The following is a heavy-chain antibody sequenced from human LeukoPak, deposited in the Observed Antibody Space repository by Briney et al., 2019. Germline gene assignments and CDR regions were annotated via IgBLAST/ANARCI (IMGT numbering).Heavy chain of an antibody. D-gene: IGHD2-2*01. Sequence: GGSLRLSCATSGFTFSSYAMSWVRQAPGKGLEWVSGISGSGGSTYYADSVKGRFTISRDNTKNTLYLQMNSLRAEDTAVYYCAKDRHAPGRYCSSTSCFPFDSWGQGTLVTVSS. V-gene: IGHV3-23*01. CDR3: AKDRHAPGRYCSSTSCFPFDS. CDR2: ISGSGGST. CDR1: GFTFSSYA. J-gene: IGHJ5*01.